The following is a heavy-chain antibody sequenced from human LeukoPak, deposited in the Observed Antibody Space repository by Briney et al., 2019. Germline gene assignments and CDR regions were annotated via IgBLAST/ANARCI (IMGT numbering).Heavy chain of an antibody. D-gene: IGHD1-26*01. CDR3: AKGPDSPVSGSYS. CDR1: GFTFSSFA. J-gene: IGHJ4*02. Sequence: PGGSLRLSCAASGFTFSSFAMSWIRQAPGKGLEWVSSVSTSGVGTYYADSVKGRFTISRDNSKNTLYLQMNSLRAEDTAVYYCAKGPDSPVSGSYSWGQGTLVTVSS. CDR2: VSTSGVGT. V-gene: IGHV3-23*01.